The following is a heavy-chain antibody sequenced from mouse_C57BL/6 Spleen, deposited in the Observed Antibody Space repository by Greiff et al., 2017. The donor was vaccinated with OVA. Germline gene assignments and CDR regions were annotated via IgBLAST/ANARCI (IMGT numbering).Heavy chain of an antibody. V-gene: IGHV8-8*01. J-gene: IGHJ2*01. D-gene: IGHD2-3*01. Sequence: QVQLQESGPGLLQPSPSLSLSCSFSGFSLSTFGMGVVWLRQPSGLGLVWLAYPWWDDDKYYNPVLKKRVTTSNDTSKNHVFLKLANVDTADTATYYCARSDDGCSPDYWGQGTTLTVSS. CDR2: PWWDDDK. CDR3: ARSDDGCSPDY. CDR1: GFSLSTFGMG.